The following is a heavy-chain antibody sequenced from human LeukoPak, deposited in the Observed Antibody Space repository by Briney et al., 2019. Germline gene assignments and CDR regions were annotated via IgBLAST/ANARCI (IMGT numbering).Heavy chain of an antibody. CDR3: ARAPSVYGSGSYVDY. CDR1: GGSISSGGYY. V-gene: IGHV4-30-2*01. CDR2: IYHSGST. D-gene: IGHD3-10*01. J-gene: IGHJ4*02. Sequence: PSETLSLTCTVSGGSISSGGYYWSWIRQPPGKGLEWIGYIYHSGSTYYNPSLKSRVTISVGRSKNQFSLKLSSVTAADTAVYYCARAPSVYGSGSYVDYWGQGTLVTVSS.